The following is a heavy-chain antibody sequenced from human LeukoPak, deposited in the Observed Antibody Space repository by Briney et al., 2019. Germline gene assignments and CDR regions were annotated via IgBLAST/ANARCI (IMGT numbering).Heavy chain of an antibody. CDR2: FDPEDGET. CDR1: GYTLTELS. J-gene: IGHJ4*02. Sequence: ASVKVSCKVSGYTLTELSMHWVRQAPGKGLEWMGGFDPEDGETIYAQKFQGRVTMTEDTFTDTAYMELSSLRSEDTAVYYCATGDDLGPNRRSFDYWGQGTLVTVSS. V-gene: IGHV1-24*01. D-gene: IGHD3/OR15-3a*01. CDR3: ATGDDLGPNRRSFDY.